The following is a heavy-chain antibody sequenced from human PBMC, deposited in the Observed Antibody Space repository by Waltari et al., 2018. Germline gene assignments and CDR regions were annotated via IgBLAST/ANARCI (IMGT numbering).Heavy chain of an antibody. V-gene: IGHV3-21*01. Sequence: EVQLVESGGGLVKPGGSLRLSCAASGFTFSSYSMNWVRQAPGKGLEWVSSIRSSSSYIYYADAWKGRFTISRDNAKNSLYLQMNSLRAEDTAVYYCARGYYYDSSGYYWRRDLYYFDYWGQGTLVTVSS. J-gene: IGHJ4*02. CDR2: IRSSSSYI. CDR1: GFTFSSYS. CDR3: ARGYYYDSSGYYWRRDLYYFDY. D-gene: IGHD3-22*01.